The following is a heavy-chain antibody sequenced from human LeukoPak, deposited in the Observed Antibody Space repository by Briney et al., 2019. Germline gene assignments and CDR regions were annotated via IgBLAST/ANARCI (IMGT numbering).Heavy chain of an antibody. CDR2: IYYSGST. V-gene: IGHV4-39*07. Sequence: SETLSLTCTVSGGSISSSSYYWGWIRQPPGKGRKWIGNIYYSGSTYYNPSLESRVTMALDTSKNQFSLKLSSVTAADTAVYYCASWALQSQIDYWGQGTLVTVSS. J-gene: IGHJ4*02. CDR1: GGSISSSSYY. CDR3: ASWALQSQIDY. D-gene: IGHD5-24*01.